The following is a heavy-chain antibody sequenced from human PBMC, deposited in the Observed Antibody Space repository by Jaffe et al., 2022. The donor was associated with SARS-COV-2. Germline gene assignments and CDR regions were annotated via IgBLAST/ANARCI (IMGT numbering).Heavy chain of an antibody. Sequence: QVQMVESGGSVVQRGGSLRLSCAASGFTFRTYGMHWVRQAPGKGPEWVALTTWDGTKKFYADSVKGRFTISRDNSRDTLYLQMSSLRLEDTAIYYCVKSFRKRLREGYYDYGMDVWGQGTTVTVSS. CDR1: GFTFRTYG. D-gene: IGHD4-17*01. V-gene: IGHV3-30*18. J-gene: IGHJ6*02. CDR3: VKSFRKRLREGYYDYGMDV. CDR2: TTWDGTKK.